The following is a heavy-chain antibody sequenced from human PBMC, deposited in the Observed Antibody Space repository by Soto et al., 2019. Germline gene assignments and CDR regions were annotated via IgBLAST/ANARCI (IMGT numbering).Heavy chain of an antibody. J-gene: IGHJ2*01. Sequence: GASVKVSCKASGYTFTSYGISWVRQAPGQGLEWMGWISAYNGNTNYAQKLQGRVTMTTDTSTSTAYMELRSLRSDDTAVYYCARDMLLWFGELGGYFGLWGRGTLVTVSS. CDR3: ARDMLLWFGELGGYFGL. CDR1: GYTFTSYG. V-gene: IGHV1-18*04. D-gene: IGHD3-10*01. CDR2: ISAYNGNT.